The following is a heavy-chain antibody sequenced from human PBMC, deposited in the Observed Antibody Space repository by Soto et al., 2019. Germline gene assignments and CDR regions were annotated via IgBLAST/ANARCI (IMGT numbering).Heavy chain of an antibody. V-gene: IGHV1-18*04. J-gene: IGHJ4*02. D-gene: IGHD1-26*01. CDR3: AREAGSGSSYPENY. CDR2: ISPYDGNT. Sequence: QVQLVQAGAEVKKPGASVTISCKAPAYTFNYYGISWVRQAAGQGLEWLGWISPYDGNTTYAQRVQGRITLTTDTSTTTAYMELRSLTFDDTAVYYCAREAGSGSSYPENYWGQGTLVTVSS. CDR1: AYTFNYYG.